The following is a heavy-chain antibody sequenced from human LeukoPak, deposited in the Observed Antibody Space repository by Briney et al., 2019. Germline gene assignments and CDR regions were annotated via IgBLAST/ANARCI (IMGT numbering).Heavy chain of an antibody. D-gene: IGHD5-18*01. CDR2: IYYSGST. V-gene: IGHV4-59*08. CDR3: ARLSASGVQLWLDY. Sequence: SETLSLTCTVSGGSISSYYWSWMRQPPGKGLEWIGYIYYSGSTNYNPSLKSRVTISVDTSKNQFSLKLSSVTAADTAVYYCARLSASGVQLWLDYWGQGTLVTVSS. J-gene: IGHJ4*02. CDR1: GGSISSYY.